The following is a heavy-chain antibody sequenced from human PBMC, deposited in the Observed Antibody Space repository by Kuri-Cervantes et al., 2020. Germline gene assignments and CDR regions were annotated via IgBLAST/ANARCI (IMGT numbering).Heavy chain of an antibody. D-gene: IGHD3-10*01. CDR1: GFTFSSYG. Sequence: GESLKISCAASGFTFSSYGMHWVRQAPGKGLEWVAVISYDGSNKYYADSVKGRFTISRDNSKNTLYLQMNSLRAEDTAVYYCAGGFPNYYGSGSYYHYWGQGTLVTVSS. CDR3: AGGFPNYYGSGSYYHY. CDR2: ISYDGSNK. V-gene: IGHV3-30*03. J-gene: IGHJ4*02.